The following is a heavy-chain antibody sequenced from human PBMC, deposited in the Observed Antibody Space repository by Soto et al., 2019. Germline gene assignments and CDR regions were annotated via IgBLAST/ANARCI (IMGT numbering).Heavy chain of an antibody. CDR3: AGGQDYFDY. D-gene: IGHD2-15*01. CDR1: GFPFSSYG. Sequence: QVQLVESGGGVVQPGRSLRLSCAASGFPFSSYGMHWVRQAPGKGLEWVAHISYDGSNKHYTDSVKGRFTISRDKSKNMLYLQMSSLRAEDTAVYYCAGGQDYFDYCGQGTRVSVSS. J-gene: IGHJ4*02. CDR2: ISYDGSNK. V-gene: IGHV3-30*03.